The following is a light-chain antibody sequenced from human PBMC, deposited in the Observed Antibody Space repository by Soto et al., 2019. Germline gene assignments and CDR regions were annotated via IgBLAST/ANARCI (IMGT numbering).Light chain of an antibody. V-gene: IGKV1-33*01. CDR3: QKCDYLPI. Sequence: DIQMTQSPSSLSASVGDRVTITCQASHDITSYLKWYQHKPGEAPKLLIYDASILEAGVPSRFSGRGSGTHFTFTISSLQAEDFATYYCQKCDYLPIFGPGTTVDFK. CDR1: HDITSY. CDR2: DAS. J-gene: IGKJ3*01.